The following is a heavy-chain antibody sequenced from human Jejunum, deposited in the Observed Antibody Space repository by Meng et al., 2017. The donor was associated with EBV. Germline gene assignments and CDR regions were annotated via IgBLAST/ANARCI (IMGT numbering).Heavy chain of an antibody. J-gene: IGHJ4*02. CDR1: TDFISSYEW. Sequence: QLQESGPGLIKPSGTLPLTCAVSTDFISSYEWWSWVRQPPGKGLEWLGEINQVGSTYYNPSLKSRVTISIDTSKRQFSLRLNSMTAADTAVYYCARASSERLLDYWGQGTLVTVSS. CDR3: ARASSERLLDY. D-gene: IGHD1-14*01. CDR2: INQVGST. V-gene: IGHV4-4*02.